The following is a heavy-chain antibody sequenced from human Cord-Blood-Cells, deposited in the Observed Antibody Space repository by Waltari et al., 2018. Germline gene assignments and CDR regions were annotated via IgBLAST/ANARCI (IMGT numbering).Heavy chain of an antibody. V-gene: IGHV1-8*03. D-gene: IGHD3-16*01. CDR1: GYTLPSYD. CDR2: MNPNSGNT. CDR3: ARGRLQGGGSYWYFDL. Sequence: QVQLVQSGAEVKKLGASAKVSCKASGYTLPSYDIKWLLQATGQGLEWMGWMNPNSGNTGYAQKFQGRVTITRNTSISTAYMELSSLRSEDTAVYYCARGRLQGGGSYWYFDLWGRGTLVTVSS. J-gene: IGHJ2*01.